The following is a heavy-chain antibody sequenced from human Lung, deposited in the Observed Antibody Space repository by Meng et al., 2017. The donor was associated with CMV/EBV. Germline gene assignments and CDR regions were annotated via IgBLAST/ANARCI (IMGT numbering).Heavy chain of an antibody. D-gene: IGHD6-25*01. CDR3: ARASALSTGAAPIVDS. Sequence: GGSLRLXXTSSEFSSSTYGMHWVRQPPGKGLEWVAFLRYDGSDEYLADSVGGRFSISRDNSKSTVYLQMNSLRAEDTAFYYCARASALSTGAAPIVDSWGQGTXVTVSS. CDR2: LRYDGSDE. CDR1: EFSSSTYG. V-gene: IGHV3-30*02. J-gene: IGHJ4*02.